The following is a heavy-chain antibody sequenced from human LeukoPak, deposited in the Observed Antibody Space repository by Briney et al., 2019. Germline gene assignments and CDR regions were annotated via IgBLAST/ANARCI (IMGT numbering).Heavy chain of an antibody. D-gene: IGHD6-19*01. CDR1: GGTFSTYA. V-gene: IGHV1-69*13. CDR2: ILPIFGTA. CDR3: ARSFHSSGWYHDY. J-gene: IGHJ4*02. Sequence: ASVKVSCKASGGTFSTYAISWVRQAPGQGVEGMGGILPIFGTANYAPEFQGRVTITADESTSTAYMELSSLRSEDTAAYYCARSFHSSGWYHDYWGQGTLVTVSS.